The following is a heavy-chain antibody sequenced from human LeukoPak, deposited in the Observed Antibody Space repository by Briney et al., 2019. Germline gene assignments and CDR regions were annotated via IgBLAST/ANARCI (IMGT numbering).Heavy chain of an antibody. CDR2: INPNSGGT. CDR3: ARRSRRTGSMVRGVSDFAY. CDR1: GYTFTGYY. D-gene: IGHD3-10*01. V-gene: IGHV1-2*02. Sequence: GASVKVSCKASGYTFTGYYMHWVRQAPGQGLEWMGWINPNSGGTNYAQKFQGRVTMTRDASISTAYMELSRLRSDDTAVYYCARRSRRTGSMVRGVSDFAYWGQGTLVTVSS. J-gene: IGHJ4*02.